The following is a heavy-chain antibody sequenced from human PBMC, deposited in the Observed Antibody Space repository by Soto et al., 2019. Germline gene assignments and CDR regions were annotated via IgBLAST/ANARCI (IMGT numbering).Heavy chain of an antibody. CDR1: GGSISSGGYY. CDR2: IYYSGST. J-gene: IGHJ5*02. D-gene: IGHD2-2*01. V-gene: IGHV4-31*03. Sequence: TSETLSLTCTVSGGSISSGGYYWSWIRQHPGKGLEWIGYIYYSGSTYYNPSLKSRVTISVDTSKNQFSLKLSSVTAADTAVYYCARQRGPRHIVVVPAAIVSWFDPWGQGTLVTVSS. CDR3: ARQRGPRHIVVVPAAIVSWFDP.